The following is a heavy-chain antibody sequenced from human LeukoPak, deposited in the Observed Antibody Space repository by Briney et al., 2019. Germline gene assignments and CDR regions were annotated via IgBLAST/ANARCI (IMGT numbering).Heavy chain of an antibody. CDR1: GFTFSSYA. CDR3: AKEHIVVVTGVQDC. Sequence: GGALRLSRAASGFTFSSYAMNWVRQAPGTGLEWVSAISGSGGRTYYADSVKGRFTISRDNSKNTLYLQMNSLRAEDTAVYYCAKEHIVVVTGVQDCWGQGTLVTVPS. V-gene: IGHV3-23*01. CDR2: ISGSGGRT. J-gene: IGHJ4*02. D-gene: IGHD2-21*02.